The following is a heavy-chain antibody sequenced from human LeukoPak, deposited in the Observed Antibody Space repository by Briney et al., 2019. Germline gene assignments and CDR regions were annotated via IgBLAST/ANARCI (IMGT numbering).Heavy chain of an antibody. J-gene: IGHJ6*03. CDR1: GGSISSSSYY. V-gene: IGHV4-39*07. CDR3: AREGLLEAWGHSSVIHWDHYYYYMDV. Sequence: SETLSLTCTVSGGSISSSSYYWGWIRQPPGKGLEWIGSIYYSGSTYYNPSLKSRVTISVDTSKNQFSLKLSSVTAADTAVYYCAREGLLEAWGHSSVIHWDHYYYYMDVWGQGTTVTVSS. CDR2: IYYSGST. D-gene: IGHD3-22*01.